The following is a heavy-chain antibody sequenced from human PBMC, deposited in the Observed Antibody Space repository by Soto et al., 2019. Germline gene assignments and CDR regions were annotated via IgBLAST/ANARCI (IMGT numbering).Heavy chain of an antibody. CDR3: ARFRGIAANPLDYYYGMDV. CDR1: GGSISSYY. CDR2: IYYSGST. V-gene: IGHV4-59*01. J-gene: IGHJ6*02. Sequence: TSETLSLTCTVSGGSISSYYWSWIRQPPGKGLEWIGYIYYSGSTNYNPSLKSRVTISVDTSKNQFSLKLSSVTAADTAVYYCARFRGIAANPLDYYYGMDVWGQGTTVTVSS. D-gene: IGHD6-13*01.